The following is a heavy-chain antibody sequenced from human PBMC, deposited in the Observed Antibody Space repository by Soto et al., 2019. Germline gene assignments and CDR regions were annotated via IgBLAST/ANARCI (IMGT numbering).Heavy chain of an antibody. D-gene: IGHD6-6*01. J-gene: IGHJ6*02. CDR3: ARGLRSSSSESVDV. CDR2: MNPSSGNT. Sequence: QVQLVQSGAEVKKPGASVKVSCKASGYTFTTYDINWVRQATGQGLEWMGWMNPSSGNTGYAQKFQGRVTMTRDTSINTAYMELSSLKSEDTAVYYCARGLRSSSSESVDVWGEGTTVTVSS. V-gene: IGHV1-8*01. CDR1: GYTFTTYD.